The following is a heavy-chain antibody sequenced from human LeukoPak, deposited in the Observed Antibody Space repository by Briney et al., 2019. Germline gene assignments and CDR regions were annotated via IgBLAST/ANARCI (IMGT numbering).Heavy chain of an antibody. CDR1: GGSLSGYY. Sequence: SETLSLTCAVSGGSLSGYYWSWIRQPPGKGLEWIGEINHSGSTNYNPSLKSRVTISVDTSKNQFSLKLSSVTAADTAVYYCARRRVLLWFGEKNDDIDIWGQGTMVTVSS. CDR2: INHSGST. CDR3: ARRRVLLWFGEKNDDIDI. V-gene: IGHV4-34*01. D-gene: IGHD3-10*01. J-gene: IGHJ3*02.